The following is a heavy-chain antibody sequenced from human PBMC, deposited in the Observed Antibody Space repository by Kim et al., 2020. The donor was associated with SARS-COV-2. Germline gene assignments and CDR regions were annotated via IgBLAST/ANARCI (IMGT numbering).Heavy chain of an antibody. J-gene: IGHJ5*02. CDR1: GFTFSNAW. CDR3: TTLTTGPPS. CDR2: IKRNTDGGTK. V-gene: IGHV3-15*01. Sequence: GGSLRLSCTASGFTFSNAWMTWVRQAPGKGLEWVGRIKRNTDGGTKDYATPVKGRFTISRDDSKNTLYLQLNSLKTEDTAVYYCTTLTTGPPSWGQGTLVTVSS. D-gene: IGHD2-8*02.